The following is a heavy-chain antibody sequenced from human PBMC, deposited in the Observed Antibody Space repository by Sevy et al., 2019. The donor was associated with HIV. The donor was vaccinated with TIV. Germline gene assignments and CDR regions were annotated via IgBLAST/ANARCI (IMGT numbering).Heavy chain of an antibody. CDR1: GDFNTSADYL. J-gene: IGHJ3*02. CDR2: IYPSGGP. CDR3: ARGGYYDILSLDI. D-gene: IGHD3-9*01. Sequence: SETLSLTCAMTGDFNTSADYLWTWIRQSAGKGLEWIGRIYPSGGPDYNPSLKSRVTMSLDTSKKQFSLNVTTVTAADSAVYYCARGGYYDILSLDIWGPGTKVTVSS. V-gene: IGHV4-61*02.